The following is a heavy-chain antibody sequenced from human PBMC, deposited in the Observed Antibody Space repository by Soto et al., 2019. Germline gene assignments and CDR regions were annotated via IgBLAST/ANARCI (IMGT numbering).Heavy chain of an antibody. D-gene: IGHD1-26*01. CDR2: TYYRGST. Sequence: SETLSLTCTVSGGSIINNYWAWIRQSPGKGLELIGSTYYRGSTNYSPSLQSRATMSVDASKNRLSLKLSSVTTADTALYFCARGRVGATTLDFWGQGMKVTVSS. V-gene: IGHV4-59*01. J-gene: IGHJ4*02. CDR3: ARGRVGATTLDF. CDR1: GGSIINNY.